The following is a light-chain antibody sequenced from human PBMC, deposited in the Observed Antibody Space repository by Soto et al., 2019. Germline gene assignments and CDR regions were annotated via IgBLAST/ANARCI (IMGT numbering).Light chain of an antibody. J-gene: IGKJ4*01. CDR1: QSVSSSY. Sequence: IVMTQSPATLSLSLRERATLSCRASQSVSSSYLSWYQQKPGQAPRLLIYGASTRATGIPARSSGSGSGTAFTLTISSLPPEDCAVYSCQQDYKLPLTFGGGTK. CDR3: QQDYKLPLT. V-gene: IGKV3D-7*01. CDR2: GAS.